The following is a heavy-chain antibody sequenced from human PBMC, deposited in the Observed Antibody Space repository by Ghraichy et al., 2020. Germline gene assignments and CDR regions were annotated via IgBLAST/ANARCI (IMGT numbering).Heavy chain of an antibody. V-gene: IGHV3-21*01. CDR3: ARSPHQVVVPAATGYNWFDP. CDR1: GFTFSSYS. D-gene: IGHD2-2*01. CDR2: ISSSSSYI. Sequence: GGSLRLSCAASGFTFSSYSMNWVRQAPGKGLEWVSSISSSSSYIYYADSVKGRFTISRDNAKNSLYLQMNSLRAEDTAVYYCARSPHQVVVPAATGYNWFDPWGQGTLVTVSS. J-gene: IGHJ5*02.